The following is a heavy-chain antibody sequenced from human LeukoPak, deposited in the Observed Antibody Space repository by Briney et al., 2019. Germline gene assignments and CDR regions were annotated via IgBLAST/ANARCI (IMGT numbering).Heavy chain of an antibody. V-gene: IGHV4-34*01. D-gene: IGHD6-19*01. J-gene: IGHJ4*02. CDR3: ARSRRGYSSGWYTAPPDY. CDR2: INHSGST. CDR1: GGSFSGYY. Sequence: SETLSLTCAVYGGSFSGYYWSWIRQPPGKGLEWIGEINHSGSTNYNPSLKSRVTISVDTSKNQFSLKLSSVTAADTAVYYCARSRRGYSSGWYTAPPDYWGQGTLVTVSS.